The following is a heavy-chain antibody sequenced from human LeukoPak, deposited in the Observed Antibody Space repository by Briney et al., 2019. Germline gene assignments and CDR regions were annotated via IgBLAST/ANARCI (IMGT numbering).Heavy chain of an antibody. CDR2: IYSGTI. J-gene: IGHJ6*03. CDR1: GFTVSSNS. CDR3: ANPPGEIMDTARVYYYYYYRDV. Sequence: GGSLRLSCTVSGFTVSSNSMSWVRQAPGKGLEWVSFIYSGTIHYSDSVKGRFTISRDNSKNTLYLQMNSLRAEDTAVYYCANPPGEIMDTARVYYYYYYRDVWGKGTTVTVSS. D-gene: IGHD5-18*01. V-gene: IGHV3-53*01.